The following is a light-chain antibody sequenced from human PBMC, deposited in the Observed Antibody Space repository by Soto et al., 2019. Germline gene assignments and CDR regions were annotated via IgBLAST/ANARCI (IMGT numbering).Light chain of an antibody. CDR3: QQYNNWPPFT. J-gene: IGKJ3*01. CDR1: QSVSSN. Sequence: EIVMTQSPDTLSVSPGERATLSCRASQSVSSNLAWYQHKPGQAPRLLIYGASTRATGIPARFSGSGSGTEFTLTISSLQSEDFAAYYCQQYNNWPPFTFGPGTKVDIK. V-gene: IGKV3-15*01. CDR2: GAS.